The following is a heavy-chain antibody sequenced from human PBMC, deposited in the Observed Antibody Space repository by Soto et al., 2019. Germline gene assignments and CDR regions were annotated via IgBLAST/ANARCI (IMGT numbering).Heavy chain of an antibody. Sequence: EVQLVESGGGLVQPGGSLRLSCAASGFTFSSYWMSWVRQAPGKGLEWVANIKQDGSEKYYVDSVKGRFTISRDNAKNSLYLQINSLRAEDTAVYYCARGSIEGSGGSLDDGDYWGQGTLVTVSS. J-gene: IGHJ4*02. CDR2: IKQDGSEK. CDR3: ARGSIEGSGGSLDDGDY. V-gene: IGHV3-7*01. D-gene: IGHD2-15*01. CDR1: GFTFSSYW.